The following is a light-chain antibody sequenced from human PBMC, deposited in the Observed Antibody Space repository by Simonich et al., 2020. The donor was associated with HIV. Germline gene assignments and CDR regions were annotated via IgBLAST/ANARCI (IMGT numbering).Light chain of an antibody. CDR1: QGISSY. Sequence: DILMTQSPSFLSASVGDRVTITCRASQGISSYLAWYQQKPGKAPKLLINAASTLQSGVPARFSGSGSGTEFTLTISSLQPEDFATYYCQHLNSVPFTFGPGTKVDI. V-gene: IGKV1-9*01. J-gene: IGKJ3*01. CDR3: QHLNSVPFT. CDR2: AAS.